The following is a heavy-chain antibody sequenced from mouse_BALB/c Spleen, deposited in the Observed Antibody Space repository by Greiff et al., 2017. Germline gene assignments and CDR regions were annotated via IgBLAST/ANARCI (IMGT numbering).Heavy chain of an antibody. CDR2: INPNYDST. J-gene: IGHJ1*01. Sequence: VQLQQSGAELVKPGASVKISCKASGYTFTDYNMGWVKQSHGKSLEWIGDINPNYDSTSYNQKFKGKATLTVDKSSSTAYMELRSLTSEDTAVYYCARGIYYYGSSYPYWYFDVWGAGTTVTVSS. CDR1: GYTFTDYN. CDR3: ARGIYYYGSSYPYWYFDV. D-gene: IGHD1-1*01. V-gene: IGHV1-18*01.